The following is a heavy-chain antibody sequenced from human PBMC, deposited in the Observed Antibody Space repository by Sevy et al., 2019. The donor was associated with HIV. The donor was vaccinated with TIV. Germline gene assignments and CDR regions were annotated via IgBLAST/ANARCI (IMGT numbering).Heavy chain of an antibody. CDR2: IKHSGST. Sequence: SETLSLTCAVYGGSFSGYYWNWIRQTPGKGLEWIGEIKHSGSTNYYPSLKSRVTISVDTSKNQFSLRLNSVTAADTAVYYCARAPPVVVVPGAPSWFDPWGQGTLVTVSS. J-gene: IGHJ5*02. CDR3: ARAPPVVVVPGAPSWFDP. V-gene: IGHV4-34*01. CDR1: GGSFSGYY. D-gene: IGHD2-2*01.